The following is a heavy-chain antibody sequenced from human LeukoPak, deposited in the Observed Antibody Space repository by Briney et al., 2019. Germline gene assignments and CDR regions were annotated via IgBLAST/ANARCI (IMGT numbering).Heavy chain of an antibody. V-gene: IGHV3-33*03. CDR2: IWYDGSNK. Sequence: PGRSLRLSCAASGFTFSSYGMHWVRQAPGKGLEWVAVIWYDGSNKYYADSVKGRFTISRDNSKNSLYLQMNSLRTEDTALYYCAKDKGVTIFGVVYYYMDVWGKGTTVTVSS. CDR3: AKDKGVTIFGVVYYYMDV. CDR1: GFTFSSYG. J-gene: IGHJ6*03. D-gene: IGHD3-3*01.